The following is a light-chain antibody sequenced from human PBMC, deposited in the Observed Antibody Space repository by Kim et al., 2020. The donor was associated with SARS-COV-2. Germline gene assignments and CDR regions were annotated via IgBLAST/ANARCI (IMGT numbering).Light chain of an antibody. CDR2: AAS. V-gene: IGKV3-20*01. CDR1: QSVSSSY. CDR3: QQYGSSLTWT. Sequence: PWERATLSCRASQSVSSSYLAWYQQKPGQAPRLLIYAASSRATGIPDRFSGSGSGTDFTLTISRLEPEDFAVYYCQQYGSSLTWTFGQGTKVDIK. J-gene: IGKJ1*01.